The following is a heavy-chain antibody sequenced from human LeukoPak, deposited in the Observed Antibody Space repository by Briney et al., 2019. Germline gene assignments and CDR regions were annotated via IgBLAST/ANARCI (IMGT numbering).Heavy chain of an antibody. D-gene: IGHD5-18*01. V-gene: IGHV3-74*01. Sequence: GGSLRLSCAASGFTFSSYWMHWVRQAPGKGLVWVSRINSDASITRYADSVKGRFTISRDNAKNTLYLQMNSLRADDTAVYYCANGGLSYNYVDYWGQGSVVTVSS. CDR3: ANGGLSYNYVDY. J-gene: IGHJ4*02. CDR1: GFTFSSYW. CDR2: INSDASIT.